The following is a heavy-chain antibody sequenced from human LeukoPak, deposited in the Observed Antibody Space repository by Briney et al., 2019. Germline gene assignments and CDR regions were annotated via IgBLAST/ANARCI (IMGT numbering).Heavy chain of an antibody. Sequence: ASVKVSCKASGYTFTSYDINWVRQATGQGLEWMGWMNPNSGNAGYAEKFQGRVTMTRNTSISTAYMELSSLRSEDTAVYYCARVPSSSGAFIMDYWGQGTLVTVSS. D-gene: IGHD6-6*01. V-gene: IGHV1-8*02. CDR2: MNPNSGNA. J-gene: IGHJ4*02. CDR3: ARVPSSSGAFIMDY. CDR1: GYTFTSYD.